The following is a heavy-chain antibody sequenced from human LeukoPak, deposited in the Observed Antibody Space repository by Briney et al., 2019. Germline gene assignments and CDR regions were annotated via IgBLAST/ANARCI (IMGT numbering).Heavy chain of an antibody. J-gene: IGHJ4*02. V-gene: IGHV3-30*03. D-gene: IGHD6-6*01. Sequence: GRSLRLSCAASGFTFSSYGMHWVRQAPGKGLEWVAVISYDGSNKYYADSVKGRFTISRDNSKNTLYLQMNSLRAEDTAVYYCAPGAARAFDYWGQGTLVTVSS. CDR3: APGAARAFDY. CDR1: GFTFSSYG. CDR2: ISYDGSNK.